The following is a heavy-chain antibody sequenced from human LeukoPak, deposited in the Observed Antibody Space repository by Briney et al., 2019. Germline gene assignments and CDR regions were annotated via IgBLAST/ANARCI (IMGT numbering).Heavy chain of an antibody. CDR3: ARDRARRLQFGDRPGQETNWFDP. D-gene: IGHD5-24*01. J-gene: IGHJ5*02. CDR1: GGSISSYY. Sequence: SETLSLTCTVSGGSISSYYWSWIRQPAGKGLEWIGRIYTSGSTNYNPSLKSRVTMSVDTSKNQFSLKLSSVTAADTAVYYCARDRARRLQFGDRPGQETNWFDPWGQGTLVTVSS. V-gene: IGHV4-4*07. CDR2: IYTSGST.